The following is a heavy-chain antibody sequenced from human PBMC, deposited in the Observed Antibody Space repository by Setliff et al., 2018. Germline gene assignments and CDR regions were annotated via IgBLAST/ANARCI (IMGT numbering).Heavy chain of an antibody. CDR1: GGSISSGSYY. CDR2: IYTSGGT. CDR3: ARGGYYYDSSGYYQASYYYYYGMDV. V-gene: IGHV4-61*02. J-gene: IGHJ6*02. Sequence: SETLSLTCTVSGGSISSGSYYWSWIRQPAGKGLEWIGRIYTSGGTNYNPSLKSRVTISVDTSKNQFSLKLSSVTAADTAVYYCARGGYYYDSSGYYQASYYYYYGMDVWGQGTTVTVSS. D-gene: IGHD3-22*01.